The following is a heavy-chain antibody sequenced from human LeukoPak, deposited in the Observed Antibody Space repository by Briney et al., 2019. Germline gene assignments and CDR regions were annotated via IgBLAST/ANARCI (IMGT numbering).Heavy chain of an antibody. CDR1: GFTFSSYA. CDR3: ARPGGHRSSSPFDY. V-gene: IGHV3-23*01. CDR2: ISGSGGNT. J-gene: IGHJ4*02. Sequence: QPGGSLRLSCAASGFTFSSYAMSWVRQAPGKGLEWVSGISGSGGNTYYADSVKGRFTLSRNNSKNTLYLHMNSLRAEDTAVYYCARPGGHRSSSPFDYWGQGTLVTVSS. D-gene: IGHD6-6*01.